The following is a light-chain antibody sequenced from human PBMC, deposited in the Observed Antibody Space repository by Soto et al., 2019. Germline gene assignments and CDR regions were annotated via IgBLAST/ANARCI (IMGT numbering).Light chain of an antibody. CDR1: ESITNR. J-gene: IGKJ1*01. Sequence: DIRMTQSPSTLSASVGDRVTITCRASESITNRLAWYQQKTGKAPKGLIYDASILEYGGPSRFSGSGFGTQFILTISSLQPDDFATYRCQHYGGMWTFGQGTKVDIK. CDR3: QHYGGMWT. CDR2: DAS. V-gene: IGKV1-5*01.